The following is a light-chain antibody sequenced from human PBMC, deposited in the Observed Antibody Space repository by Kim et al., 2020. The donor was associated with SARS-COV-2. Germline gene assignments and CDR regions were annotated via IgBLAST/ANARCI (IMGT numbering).Light chain of an antibody. CDR3: QSYDSSLRGYV. V-gene: IGLV1-40*01. Sequence: QRVTISCTGNSSNIGTGYDAHWYQQLPGAAPTPLIFGNDNRPSGVSARFSGSKSGTSASLAITGLQAEDEADYYCQSYDSSLRGYVFGSGTRVTVL. CDR2: GND. J-gene: IGLJ1*01. CDR1: SSNIGTGYD.